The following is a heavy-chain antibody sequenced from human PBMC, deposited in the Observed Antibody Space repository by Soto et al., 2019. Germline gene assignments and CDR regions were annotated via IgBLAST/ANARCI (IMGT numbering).Heavy chain of an antibody. V-gene: IGHV4-59*08. D-gene: IGHD6-13*01. CDR2: IYYSGST. J-gene: IGHJ5*02. CDR3: ARAKAPLPSSSWYWFEP. Sequence: QVQLQESGPGLVKPSETLSLTCTVSGGSISSYYWSWIRQPPGKGLEWIGYIYYSGSTNYNPSLKSRVTISVDTSKTQFSLKLSSVTAADTAVYYCARAKAPLPSSSWYWFEPWGKGTLVTVSS. CDR1: GGSISSYY.